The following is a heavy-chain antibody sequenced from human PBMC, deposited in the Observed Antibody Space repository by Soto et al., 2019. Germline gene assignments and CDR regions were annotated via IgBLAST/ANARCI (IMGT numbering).Heavy chain of an antibody. D-gene: IGHD1-26*01. CDR2: ITGSGGGT. V-gene: IGHV3-23*01. J-gene: IGHJ4*02. Sequence: GSLRRSCAASGFTFSACDMSWVRRAPGKRLECVSTITGSGGGTYYTDSVRGRFTISRDNSKNTLYLQMNSLRVEDTAVYYCAVRGTGTLSLGYWGQGSLVTVSS. CDR1: GFTFSACD. CDR3: AVRGTGTLSLGY.